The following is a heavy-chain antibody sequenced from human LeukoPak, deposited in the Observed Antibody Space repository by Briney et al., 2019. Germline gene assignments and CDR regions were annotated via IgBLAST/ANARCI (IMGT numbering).Heavy chain of an antibody. Sequence: ASVKVSCMASGYTFTSYGISWVRQAPGQGLEWMGWISAYNGDTDYAQKLQGRVTMTTDTSTSTAYMELRSLKSDDTAVYYCARESHDTREDYWGQGTLVTVSS. V-gene: IGHV1-18*01. CDR2: ISAYNGDT. J-gene: IGHJ4*02. CDR1: GYTFTSYG. CDR3: ARESHDTREDY. D-gene: IGHD3-22*01.